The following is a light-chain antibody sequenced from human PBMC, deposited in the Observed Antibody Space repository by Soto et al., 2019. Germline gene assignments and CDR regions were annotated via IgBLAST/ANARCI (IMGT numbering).Light chain of an antibody. Sequence: EIVLTQSPATLSLSPGERATLSCRASQSVSSNLAWYQQKPGQAPRLLIYDASNRATGIPARFSGSGSGTDCTLTISSIEPEDFAVYYCQWGDTFGQGTRQEIK. CDR1: QSVSSN. V-gene: IGKV3-11*01. CDR2: DAS. J-gene: IGKJ5*01. CDR3: QWGDT.